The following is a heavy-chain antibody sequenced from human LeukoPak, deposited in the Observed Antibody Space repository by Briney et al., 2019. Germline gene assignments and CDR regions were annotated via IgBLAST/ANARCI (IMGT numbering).Heavy chain of an antibody. CDR1: DYTFTSHG. J-gene: IGHJ3*02. Sequence: ASVKVSCKASDYTFTSHGVSWVRQAPGQGLEWMGWINPYNGKTDYAQQLQGRVTMTTDTSTATAYMELRSLRSDDTAVYYCAREITFFPTTKKRAADALDIWGQGTMVTVSS. V-gene: IGHV1-18*01. D-gene: IGHD3-16*01. CDR3: AREITFFPTTKKRAADALDI. CDR2: INPYNGKT.